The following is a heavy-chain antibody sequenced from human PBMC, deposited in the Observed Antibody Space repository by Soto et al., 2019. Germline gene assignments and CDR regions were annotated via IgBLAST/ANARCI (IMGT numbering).Heavy chain of an antibody. D-gene: IGHD3-3*01. CDR2: ISGSGGST. V-gene: IGHV3-23*01. CDR3: AKAGEDFWSGYYMAPDAFDI. J-gene: IGHJ3*02. Sequence: GGSLRLSCAASGFTFSSYAMSWVRQAPGKGLEWVSAISGSGGSTYYADSVKGRFTIPRDNSKNTLYLQMNSLRAEDTAVYYCAKAGEDFWSGYYMAPDAFDIWGQGTMVTVSS. CDR1: GFTFSSYA.